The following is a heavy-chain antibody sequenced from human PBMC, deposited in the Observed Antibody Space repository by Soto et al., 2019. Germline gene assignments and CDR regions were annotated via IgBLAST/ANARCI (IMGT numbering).Heavy chain of an antibody. CDR2: IYPGDSGT. CDR1: GYSFTSYW. CDR3: ASGYGDYVSAFDI. J-gene: IGHJ3*02. V-gene: IGHV5-51*01. D-gene: IGHD4-17*01. Sequence: LGESLKISCKGSGYSFTSYWIGWVRQMPGKGLEWMGIIYPGDSGTRYSPSFQGQVTISADKSISTAYLQWSSLKASDTAMYYCASGYGDYVSAFDIWGQGTMDTVSS.